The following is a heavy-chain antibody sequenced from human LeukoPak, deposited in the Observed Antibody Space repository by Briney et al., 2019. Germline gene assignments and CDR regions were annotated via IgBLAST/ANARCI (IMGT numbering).Heavy chain of an antibody. D-gene: IGHD3-9*01. CDR1: GYTFTSYY. CDR3: ARPLVTLKDYYYGMDV. J-gene: IGHJ6*02. V-gene: IGHV1-46*01. CDR2: INPSGGST. Sequence: ASVKVSCKASGYTFTSYYMYWVRQAPGQGLEWMGIINPSGGSTSYAQKFQGRVTMTRDTSTSTVYMELSSLRSEDTAVYYCARPLVTLKDYYYGMDVWGQGTTVTVSS.